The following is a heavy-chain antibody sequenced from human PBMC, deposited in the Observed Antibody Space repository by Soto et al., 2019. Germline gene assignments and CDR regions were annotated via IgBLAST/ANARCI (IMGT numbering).Heavy chain of an antibody. V-gene: IGHV1-2*04. CDR3: VRAEPFYPGTTLDD. Sequence: SVKPSCKASGYSFTGYYLHWVRQAPGQGLEWMGWIYPDSGGTNYAPKFRGWVTMTRDTSIRTAYMELSGLKSDDTAVYFCVRAEPFYPGTTLDDWGKGCVVTVTS. J-gene: IGHJ4*02. CDR1: GYSFTGYY. CDR2: IYPDSGGT. D-gene: IGHD1-1*01.